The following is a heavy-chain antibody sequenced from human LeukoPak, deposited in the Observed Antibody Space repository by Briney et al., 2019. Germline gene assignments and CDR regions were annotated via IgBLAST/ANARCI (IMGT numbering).Heavy chain of an antibody. J-gene: IGHJ4*02. V-gene: IGHV3-23*01. CDR2: ISGSGGST. CDR3: AKVTEQQLVKAYYFDY. D-gene: IGHD6-13*01. Sequence: PGGSLRLSCAASGFTFSSYAMSWVRQAPGKGLVWVSAISGSGGSTYYADSVKGRFTISRDNSKNTLYLQMNSLRAEDTAVYYCAKVTEQQLVKAYYFDYWGQGTLVTVSS. CDR1: GFTFSSYA.